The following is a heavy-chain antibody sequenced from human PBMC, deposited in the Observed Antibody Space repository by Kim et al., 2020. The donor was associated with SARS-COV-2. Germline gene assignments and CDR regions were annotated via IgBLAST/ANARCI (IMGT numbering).Heavy chain of an antibody. J-gene: IGHJ3*02. V-gene: IGHV3-23*01. CDR1: GFTFSSYA. CDR2: ISGSGGST. D-gene: IGHD5-18*01. Sequence: GGSLRLSCAASGFTFSSYAMSWVRQAPGKGLEWVSAISGSGGSTYYADSVKGRFTISRDNSKNTLYLQMNSLRAEDTAVYYCAKGERGYSYGPYDAFDIWGQGTMVTVSS. CDR3: AKGERGYSYGPYDAFDI.